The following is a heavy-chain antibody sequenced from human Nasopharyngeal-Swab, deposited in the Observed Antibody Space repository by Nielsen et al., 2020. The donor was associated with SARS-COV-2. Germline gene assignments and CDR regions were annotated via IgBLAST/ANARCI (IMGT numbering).Heavy chain of an antibody. CDR2: ISAYNGNT. D-gene: IGHD2-15*01. V-gene: IGHV1-18*01. Sequence: ASVKVSCKASGYTFTSYGISWVRQAPGQGLEWMGWISAYNGNTNYAQKLQGRVTMTTDTSTSTAYMELRSLRSDDTAVYYCTIYCSGGSCYSGFDYWGQGTLVTVSS. CDR1: GYTFTSYG. J-gene: IGHJ4*02. CDR3: TIYCSGGSCYSGFDY.